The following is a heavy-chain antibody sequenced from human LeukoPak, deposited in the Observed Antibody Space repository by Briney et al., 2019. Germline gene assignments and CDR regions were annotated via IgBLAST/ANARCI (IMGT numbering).Heavy chain of an antibody. J-gene: IGHJ5*02. D-gene: IGHD1-1*01. CDR2: ISSSGSNI. CDR3: ARVPNWNDANWFDP. Sequence: GGSLRLSCAASGFTFSSYEMNWVRQAPGKGLEWVSYISSSGSNIYYADSVKGRFTISRDNAKNSVYLQMSSLRAEDTAVYYCARVPNWNDANWFDPWGQGTLVTVSS. CDR1: GFTFSSYE. V-gene: IGHV3-48*03.